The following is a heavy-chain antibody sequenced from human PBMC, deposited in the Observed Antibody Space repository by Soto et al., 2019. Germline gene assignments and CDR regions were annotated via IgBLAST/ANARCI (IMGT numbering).Heavy chain of an antibody. J-gene: IGHJ4*02. CDR2: ISGHNGKA. D-gene: IGHD5-12*01. V-gene: IGHV1-18*04. CDR1: GYTFKSYD. Sequence: ASVKVSCKASGYTFKSYDVMWVRKAPGQGLEWMGWISGHNGKADYAENFQGRVIMTTDTSTATASMDLRGLRSDDTAVYYCATDRIVATSDYFDYRAQRTPVTVSS. CDR3: ATDRIVATSDYFDY.